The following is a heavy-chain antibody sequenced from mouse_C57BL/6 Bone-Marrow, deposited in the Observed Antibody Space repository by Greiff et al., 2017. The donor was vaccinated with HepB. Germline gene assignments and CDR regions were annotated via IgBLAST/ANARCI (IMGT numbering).Heavy chain of an antibody. CDR1: GFNIKDDY. CDR2: IDPENGDT. V-gene: IGHV14-4*01. D-gene: IGHD2-4*01. CDR3: TVYDYETWFAY. Sequence: EVQLQQSGAELVRPGASVKLSCTASGFNIKDDYMHWVKQRPEQGLEWIGWIDPENGDTEYASKFQGKATITADTSSNTAYLQLSSLTSEDTAVYYCTVYDYETWFAYWGQGTLVTVS. J-gene: IGHJ3*01.